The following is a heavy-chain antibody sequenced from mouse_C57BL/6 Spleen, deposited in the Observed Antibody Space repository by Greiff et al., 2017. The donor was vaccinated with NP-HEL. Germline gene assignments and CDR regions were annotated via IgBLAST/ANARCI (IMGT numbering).Heavy chain of an antibody. CDR1: GFNIKDYY. CDR3: ARGGYDDYYSAIDY. V-gene: IGHV14-2*01. Sequence: VQLQQSGAELVKPGASVKLSCTASGFNIKDYYMHWVKQRTEQGLEWIGRIDPEDGDTKYAPKFQGKATITADTSSNTAYLQLSSLTSEDAAVYFCARGGYDDYYSAIDYWGQGTTVTVSS. J-gene: IGHJ4*01. D-gene: IGHD2-3*01. CDR2: IDPEDGDT.